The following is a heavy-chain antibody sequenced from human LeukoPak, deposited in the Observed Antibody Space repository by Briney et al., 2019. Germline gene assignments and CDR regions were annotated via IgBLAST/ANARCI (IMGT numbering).Heavy chain of an antibody. D-gene: IGHD3-3*01. J-gene: IGHJ4*02. CDR3: AKISSVDSWSPFDY. CDR1: GFTFSSYW. V-gene: IGHV3-7*05. Sequence: GGSLRLSCTASGFTFSSYWMSWVRQTPGKGLELVANIRQDGGEKYYLDSVRGRFTISRDNAKSSLYLQMNPLRAEDTAVYYCAKISSVDSWSPFDYWGQGTLVTVSS. CDR2: IRQDGGEK.